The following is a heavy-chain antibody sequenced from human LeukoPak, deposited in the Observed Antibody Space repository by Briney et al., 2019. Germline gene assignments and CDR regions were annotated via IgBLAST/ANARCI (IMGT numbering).Heavy chain of an antibody. J-gene: IGHJ6*03. V-gene: IGHV3-11*01. CDR2: ISGSGSTE. D-gene: IGHD2-15*01. CDR1: GFTFSDYY. CDR3: ARADIVVVVPGAKPRYYMDV. Sequence: GGSLRLSCAASGFTFSDYYMIWIRQAPGKGLECVSYISGSGSTEYYADSVRGRFTISRDNAKNSLYLQMNSLRAEDTAVYYCARADIVVVVPGAKPRYYMDVWGKGTTVTVSS.